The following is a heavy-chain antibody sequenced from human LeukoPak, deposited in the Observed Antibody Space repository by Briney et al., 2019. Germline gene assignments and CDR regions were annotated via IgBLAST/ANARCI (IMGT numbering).Heavy chain of an antibody. J-gene: IGHJ6*02. CDR3: ARDGPVAGPYYYYGMDV. CDR2: ISSSSSTI. V-gene: IGHV3-48*02. Sequence: GGSLRLSCAASGFTFSSYSMNWVRQAPGKGLEWVSYISSSSSTIYYADSVKGRFTISRDNAKNSLYLQMNSLRDEDTAVYYCARDGPVAGPYYYYGMDVWGQRTTVTVSS. D-gene: IGHD6-19*01. CDR1: GFTFSSYS.